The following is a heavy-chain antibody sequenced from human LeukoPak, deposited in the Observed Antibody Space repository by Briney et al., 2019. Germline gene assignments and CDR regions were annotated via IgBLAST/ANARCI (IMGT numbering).Heavy chain of an antibody. CDR2: IYYSGTT. V-gene: IGHV4-39*01. J-gene: IGHJ5*02. Sequence: SETLSLTCTVSGASICVSDFFWAWVRQPPGKGVEWIGNIYYSGTTYYNPSLKSRVSVSMDTSKKPFSLKLRSMTAADTAVYYCARGLFGGAAGRGNWFDPWGQGTLVTVSS. D-gene: IGHD3-16*01. CDR1: GASICVSDFF. CDR3: ARGLFGGAAGRGNWFDP.